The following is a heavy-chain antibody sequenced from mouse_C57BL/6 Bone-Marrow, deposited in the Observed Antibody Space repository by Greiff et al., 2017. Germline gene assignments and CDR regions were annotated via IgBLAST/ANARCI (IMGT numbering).Heavy chain of an antibody. V-gene: IGHV1-81*01. J-gene: IGHJ3*01. CDR1: GYTFTSYG. CDR2: IYPRSGNT. Sequence: QVQLKESGAELARPGASVKLSCKASGYTFTSYGISWVKQRTGQGLEWIGEIYPRSGNTYYNEKFKGKATLTADKSSSTAYMELRSLTSEDSAVYFCARYDYPPWFAYWGQGTLVTVSA. D-gene: IGHD2-4*01. CDR3: ARYDYPPWFAY.